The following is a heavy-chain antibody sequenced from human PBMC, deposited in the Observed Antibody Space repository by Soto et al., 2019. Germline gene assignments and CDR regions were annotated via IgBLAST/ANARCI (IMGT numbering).Heavy chain of an antibody. D-gene: IGHD6-6*01. CDR1: GFTFSSYA. Sequence: GGSLRLSCAASGFTFSSYAMSWVRQAPGKGLEWVSVISGDGGSTYYADSVKGRFTISRDNSKNQFSLRLNSVTAADTAVYFCVRSSIEPRIFMYPFDYWGLGTLVTVSS. CDR3: VRSSIEPRIFMYPFDY. V-gene: IGHV3-23*01. J-gene: IGHJ4*02. CDR2: ISGDGGST.